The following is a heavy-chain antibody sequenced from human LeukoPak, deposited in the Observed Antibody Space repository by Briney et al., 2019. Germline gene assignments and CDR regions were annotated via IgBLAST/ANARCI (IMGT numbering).Heavy chain of an antibody. V-gene: IGHV3-23*01. D-gene: IGHD2-2*01. CDR1: GFTFSSYA. CDR3: AKDSGPAALYNWFDP. CDR2: ISGSGGST. J-gene: IGHJ5*02. Sequence: GGSLRLSCAASGFTFSSYAMSWVRQVPGKGLEWVSAISGSGGSTYYADSVKGRFTISRDNSKNTLYLQMNSLRAEDTAVYYCAKDSGPAALYNWFDPWGQGTLVTVSS.